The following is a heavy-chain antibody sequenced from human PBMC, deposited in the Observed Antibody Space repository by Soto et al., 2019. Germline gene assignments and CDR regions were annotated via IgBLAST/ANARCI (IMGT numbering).Heavy chain of an antibody. CDR2: ISYDGSNK. V-gene: IGHV3-30*18. J-gene: IGHJ6*02. Sequence: GGSLRLSCAASGFTLSSYGMHWVRQAPGKGLEWVAVISYDGSNKYYADSVKGRFTISRGNSKNTLYLQMNSLRAEDTAVYYWAKDITYYDFWSGYYTGYAARIYHYYYGMDDWGQGTTVTVSS. D-gene: IGHD3-3*01. CDR3: AKDITYYDFWSGYYTGYAARIYHYYYGMDD. CDR1: GFTLSSYG.